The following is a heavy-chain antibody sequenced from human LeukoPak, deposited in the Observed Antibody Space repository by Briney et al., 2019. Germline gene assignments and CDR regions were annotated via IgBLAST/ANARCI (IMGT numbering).Heavy chain of an antibody. CDR1: GFTFSSYA. D-gene: IGHD2-15*01. Sequence: GGSLRLSCAASGFTFSSYAMSWVRQAPGKGLEWVSYISSSGSTIYYADSVKGRFTISRDNAKNSLYLQMNSLRAEDTAVYYCARSGGSFKPTYYMDVWGKGTTVTVSS. CDR3: ARSGGSFKPTYYMDV. CDR2: ISSSGSTI. V-gene: IGHV3-48*04. J-gene: IGHJ6*03.